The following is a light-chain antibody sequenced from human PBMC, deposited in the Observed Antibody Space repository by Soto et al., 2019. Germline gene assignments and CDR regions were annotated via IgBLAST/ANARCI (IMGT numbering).Light chain of an antibody. CDR3: LLSYSSTRPVV. J-gene: IGLJ2*01. CDR2: DTN. Sequence: QAVVTQEPSLTVSPGGTVTLTRGSSTGAVTSGHYPYWFQQKPGQAPKTLIYDTNNKHSWTPARFSGSLLGGKAALTLSGAQPEDEAEYYCLLSYSSTRPVVFGGGTKVTVL. CDR1: TGAVTSGHY. V-gene: IGLV7-46*01.